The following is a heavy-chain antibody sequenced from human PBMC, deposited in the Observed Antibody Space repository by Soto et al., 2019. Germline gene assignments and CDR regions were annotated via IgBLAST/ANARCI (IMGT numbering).Heavy chain of an antibody. CDR3: AREPGLRFLEWLSYGMDV. CDR1: GGSISSYY. J-gene: IGHJ6*02. Sequence: SETLSLTCTVSGGSISSYYWSWIRQPPGKGLEWIGYIYYSGSTNYNPSLKSRVTISVDTSKNQFSLKLSSVTAADTAVYYCAREPGLRFLEWLSYGMDVWGQGTTVTVSS. D-gene: IGHD3-3*01. V-gene: IGHV4-59*01. CDR2: IYYSGST.